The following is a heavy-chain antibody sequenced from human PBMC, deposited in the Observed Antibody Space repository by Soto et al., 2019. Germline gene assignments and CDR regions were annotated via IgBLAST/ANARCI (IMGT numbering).Heavy chain of an antibody. CDR1: GFTFSSYA. V-gene: IGHV3-23*01. D-gene: IGHD3-9*01. CDR2: ISGSGGST. Sequence: PGGSLRLSCAASGFTFSSYAMSWVRQAPGKGLEWVSSISGSGGSTYYADSVKGRFTISRDNSKNTLYLQMNSLRAEDTAVYYCAKNYDILPTGLWNLLFDYWGQGTLVTVSS. J-gene: IGHJ4*02. CDR3: AKNYDILPTGLWNLLFDY.